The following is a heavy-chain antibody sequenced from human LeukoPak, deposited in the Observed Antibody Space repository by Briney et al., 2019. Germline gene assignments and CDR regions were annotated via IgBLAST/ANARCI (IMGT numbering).Heavy chain of an antibody. V-gene: IGHV4-31*03. J-gene: IGHJ4*02. CDR3: ARATYYYDSSGYRLPCFDY. CDR1: GGSISSGGYY. CDR2: IYYSGST. Sequence: PSETLSLTCTVSGGSISSGGYYWSWIRQHPGKGLEWIVYIYYSGSTYYNPSLKSRVTISVDTSKNQFSLKLSSVTAADTAVYYCARATYYYDSSGYRLPCFDYWGQGTLVTVSS. D-gene: IGHD3-22*01.